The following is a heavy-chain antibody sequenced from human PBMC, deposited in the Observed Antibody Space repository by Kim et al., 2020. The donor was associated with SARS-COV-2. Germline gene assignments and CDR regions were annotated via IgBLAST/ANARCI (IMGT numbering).Heavy chain of an antibody. D-gene: IGHD6-19*01. Sequence: YMYYADSVKGHFTISRDNAKNSLYLQMNSLRAEDTAVYYCARDVVAGTSDYWGQGTLVTVSS. J-gene: IGHJ4*02. V-gene: IGHV3-21*01. CDR2: YM. CDR3: ARDVVAGTSDY.